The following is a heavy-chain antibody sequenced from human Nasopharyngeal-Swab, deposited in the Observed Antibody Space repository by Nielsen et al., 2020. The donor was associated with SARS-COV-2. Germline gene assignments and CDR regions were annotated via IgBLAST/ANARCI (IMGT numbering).Heavy chain of an antibody. Sequence: LRLSCTVSGGSISAAAYYWSWVRQHPGRGLEWIGYIYYSGSTHYNPSLKSRVTISFDTSKNQFSLNLSSVTAADTAVYYCTRDFGDSGTSFDPWGQGTLVTSPQ. J-gene: IGHJ5*02. D-gene: IGHD3-10*01. CDR2: IYYSGST. CDR3: TRDFGDSGTSFDP. CDR1: GGSISAAAYY. V-gene: IGHV4-31*03.